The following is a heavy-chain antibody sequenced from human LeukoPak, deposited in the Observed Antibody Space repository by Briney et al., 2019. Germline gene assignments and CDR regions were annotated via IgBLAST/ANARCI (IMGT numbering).Heavy chain of an antibody. CDR3: ARAAGYSYGYDWDWFDP. CDR2: INHSGST. V-gene: IGHV4-34*01. D-gene: IGHD5-18*01. J-gene: IGHJ5*02. CDR1: GGSFSGYY. Sequence: ASETLSLTCAVYGGSFSGYYWSWIRQPPGKGLEWIGEINHSGSTNYNPSLKSRVTISVDTSKNQFSLKLSSVTAADTAVYYCARAAGYSYGYDWDWFDPWGQGTLVTVSS.